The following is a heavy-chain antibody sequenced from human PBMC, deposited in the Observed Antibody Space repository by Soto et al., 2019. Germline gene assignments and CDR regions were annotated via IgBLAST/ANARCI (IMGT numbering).Heavy chain of an antibody. CDR3: ATVATIKYYCYVMDV. Sequence: GASVKVSCKASGYTFTSYAMHWVRQAPGQRLEWMGWINAGNGNTKYSQKFQGRVTITRDTSASTAYMELSSLRSEDTAVYYCATVATIKYYCYVMDVCSQGTTVTGSS. D-gene: IGHD5-12*01. CDR2: INAGNGNT. V-gene: IGHV1-3*01. CDR1: GYTFTSYA. J-gene: IGHJ6*02.